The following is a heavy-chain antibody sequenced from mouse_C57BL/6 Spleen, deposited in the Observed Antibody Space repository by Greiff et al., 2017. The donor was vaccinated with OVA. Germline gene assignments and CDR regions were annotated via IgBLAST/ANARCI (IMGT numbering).Heavy chain of an antibody. V-gene: IGHV14-2*01. CDR3: ARHYGSSLWYFDV. Sequence: VQLKESGAELVKPGASVKLSCTASGFNIKDYYMHWVKQRTEQGLEWIGRIDPEDGETKYAPKFQGKATITADTSSNTAYLQLSSLTSEDTAVYYCARHYGSSLWYFDVWGTGTTVTVSS. CDR1: GFNIKDYY. D-gene: IGHD1-1*01. CDR2: IDPEDGET. J-gene: IGHJ1*03.